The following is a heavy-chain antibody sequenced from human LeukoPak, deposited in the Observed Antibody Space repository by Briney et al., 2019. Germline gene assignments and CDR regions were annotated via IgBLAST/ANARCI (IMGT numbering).Heavy chain of an antibody. D-gene: IGHD3-16*01. J-gene: IGHJ5*02. CDR3: ARSDTYDYVFSWFDP. Sequence: SEILSLTCTVSGGSISSSSYYWGWIRQPPGKGLEWIGSIYYSGSTYYNPSLKSRVTISVDTSKNQFSLKLSSVTAADTAVYYRARSDTYDYVFSWFDPWGQGTLVTVSS. CDR2: IYYSGST. V-gene: IGHV4-39*01. CDR1: GGSISSSSYY.